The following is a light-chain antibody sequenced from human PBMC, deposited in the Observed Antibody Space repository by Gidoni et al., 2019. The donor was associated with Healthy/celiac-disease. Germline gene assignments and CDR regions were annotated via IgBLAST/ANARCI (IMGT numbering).Light chain of an antibody. CDR2: EVS. CDR1: SSDVGGYNY. Sequence: QSALTQPPSASGSPGHSVTISCTGTSSDVGGYNYVSWYQQHPGKAPKLMIYEVSQRPSGVPDRFSGSKSGNTASLTVSGLQAEDEADYYCSSYAGSNNYVFGTGTKVTVL. J-gene: IGLJ1*01. CDR3: SSYAGSNNYV. V-gene: IGLV2-8*01.